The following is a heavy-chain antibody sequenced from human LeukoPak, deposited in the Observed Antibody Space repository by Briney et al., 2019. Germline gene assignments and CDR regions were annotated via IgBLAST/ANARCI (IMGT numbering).Heavy chain of an antibody. CDR1: GFTFSSYA. Sequence: GGSLRLSCAASGFTFSSYAMSCVRQAPGKGLEWISGLSGSGGSIYYADSVKGRFTISRDNSKNTLYLQMNSLRAEDTAVYHCVKGGYDVLTGFYLAFDIWGQGTMVTVSS. V-gene: IGHV3-23*01. J-gene: IGHJ3*02. CDR3: VKGGYDVLTGFYLAFDI. D-gene: IGHD3-9*01. CDR2: LSGSGGSI.